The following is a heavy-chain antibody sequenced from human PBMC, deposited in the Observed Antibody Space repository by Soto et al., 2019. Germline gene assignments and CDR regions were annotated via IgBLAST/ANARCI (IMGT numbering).Heavy chain of an antibody. CDR1: GYPFTAYA. CDR2: INPDDGNT. CDR3: ASSPERTSAVFDY. V-gene: IGHV1-3*01. Sequence: QVNLVQSGPEVRKPGASVKISCKTSGYPFTAYAIHWVRQAPGQRPEWIAWINPDDGNTKYSQHFQGRVTIATDTSASTAYMELSSLKSEDTAVYYCASSPERTSAVFDYWGQGTLVTVSS. J-gene: IGHJ4*02.